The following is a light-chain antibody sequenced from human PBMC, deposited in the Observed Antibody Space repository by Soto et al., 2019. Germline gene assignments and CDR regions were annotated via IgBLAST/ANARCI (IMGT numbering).Light chain of an antibody. CDR3: GSWDSSLSAYV. CDR1: SSNIGGNS. CDR2: DDN. Sequence: QSVLTQPPSVSAAPGQKVTISCSGSSSNIGGNSVSWYQQLPGTAPKLPIYDDNKRPSGIPDRFSGSKSGTSATLGITGLQTGDEADYYCGSWDSSLSAYVFGTGTKVTVL. V-gene: IGLV1-51*01. J-gene: IGLJ1*01.